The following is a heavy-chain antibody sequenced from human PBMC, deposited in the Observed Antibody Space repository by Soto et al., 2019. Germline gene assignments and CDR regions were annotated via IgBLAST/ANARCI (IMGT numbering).Heavy chain of an antibody. CDR1: GYTFTSYY. V-gene: IGHV1-46*01. D-gene: IGHD7-27*01. J-gene: IGHJ3*02. CDR2: INPSGGST. Sequence: ASVKVSCKASGYTFTSYYMHWVRQAPGQGLEWMGIINPSGGSTSYAQKFQGRVTMTRDTSTSTVYMELSSLRSEDTAVYYCARVPLTGDLLDAFDIWGQGTMVTVSS. CDR3: ARVPLTGDLLDAFDI.